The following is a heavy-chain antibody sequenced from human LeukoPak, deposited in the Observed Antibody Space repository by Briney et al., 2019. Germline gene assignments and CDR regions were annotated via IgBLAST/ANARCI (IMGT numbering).Heavy chain of an antibody. CDR2: IIPIFGTA. Sequence: GASVKVSCKASGGTFSSYAISWVRQAPGQGLEWMGGIIPIFGTANYAQKFQGRVTITADESTSTAYMELSSLRSEDTVVYYCARRRYSSYALDYWGQGTLVTVSS. CDR1: GGTFSSYA. J-gene: IGHJ4*02. D-gene: IGHD6-13*01. V-gene: IGHV1-69*13. CDR3: ARRRYSSYALDY.